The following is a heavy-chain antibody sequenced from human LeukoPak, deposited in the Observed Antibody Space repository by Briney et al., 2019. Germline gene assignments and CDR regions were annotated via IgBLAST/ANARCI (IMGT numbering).Heavy chain of an antibody. Sequence: ASVKVSCKASGYTFTSYGISWVRQAPGQGIEWMGWISAYNGNTNYAQKLQGRVTMTTDTSTSTAYMELRSLRSDDTAVYYCARVEIFGVVPDYWGQGTLVTVFS. CDR2: ISAYNGNT. V-gene: IGHV1-18*01. D-gene: IGHD3-3*01. CDR1: GYTFTSYG. J-gene: IGHJ4*02. CDR3: ARVEIFGVVPDY.